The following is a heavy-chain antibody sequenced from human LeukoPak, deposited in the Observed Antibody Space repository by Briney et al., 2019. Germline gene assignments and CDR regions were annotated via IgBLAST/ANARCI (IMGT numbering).Heavy chain of an antibody. CDR2: IWYDGSNK. V-gene: IGHV3-33*01. CDR1: GFTFSSYG. CDR3: ARDSTFYYYGSGSSHYIDY. D-gene: IGHD3-10*01. J-gene: IGHJ4*02. Sequence: PGVSLRLSCAASGFTFSSYGMHWVRQAPGKGLEWVAVIWYDGSNKYYADSVKGRFTISRDNSKNTLYLQMNSLRAEDTAVYYCARDSTFYYYGSGSSHYIDYWGQGTLVTVSS.